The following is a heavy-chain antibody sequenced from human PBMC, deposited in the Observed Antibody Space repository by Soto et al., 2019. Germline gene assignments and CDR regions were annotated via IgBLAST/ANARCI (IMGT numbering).Heavy chain of an antibody. J-gene: IGHJ5*01. V-gene: IGHV1-8*01. D-gene: IGHD2-21*01. CDR1: GYTFASYD. Sequence: QVQLVQSGAEVKTPGASVKVSCKASGYTFASYDINWVRQAPGQGLEWMGWMNPNSNNTGYAQKLQGRLPMTSDIALSIAHMELSSLRNEDTAVYYCARSDGYHFNWLDSWGQGTLVTVSA. CDR3: ARSDGYHFNWLDS. CDR2: MNPNSNNT.